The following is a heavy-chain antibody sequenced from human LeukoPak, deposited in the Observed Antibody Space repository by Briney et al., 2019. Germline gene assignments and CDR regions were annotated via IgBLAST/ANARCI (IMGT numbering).Heavy chain of an antibody. J-gene: IGHJ4*02. CDR2: INHSGST. CDR1: GGSISSSNW. Sequence: SETLSLTCAVSGGSISSSNWWSWIRQPPGRGLEWIGEINHSGSTDYNPSLKSRVTISVDTSKNQFSLKLRSVTAADTAVYYCARRDYWGQGTLVTVSS. V-gene: IGHV4-4*02. CDR3: ARRDY.